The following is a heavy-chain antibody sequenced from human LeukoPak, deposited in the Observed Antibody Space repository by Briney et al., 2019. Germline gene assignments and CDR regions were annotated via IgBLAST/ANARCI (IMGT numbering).Heavy chain of an antibody. CDR2: ISYDGSNK. D-gene: IGHD4-17*01. CDR3: ARAGGDPNTDYYYYYYMDV. Sequence: GGSLRLSCAASGFTFSSYAMHWVRQAPGKGLEWVAVISYDGSNKYYADSVKGRFTISRDNSKNTLYLQMNSLRAEDTAVYYCARAGGDPNTDYYYYYYMDVWGKGTTVTISS. V-gene: IGHV3-30*04. CDR1: GFTFSSYA. J-gene: IGHJ6*03.